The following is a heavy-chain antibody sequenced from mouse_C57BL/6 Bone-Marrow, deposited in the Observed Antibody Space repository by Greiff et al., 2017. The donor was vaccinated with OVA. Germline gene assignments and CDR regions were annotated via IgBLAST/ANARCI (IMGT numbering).Heavy chain of an antibody. J-gene: IGHJ2*01. D-gene: IGHD1-1*01. CDR1: GYAFSSYW. CDR3: ASLLLRWEVDY. V-gene: IGHV1-82*01. CDR2: IYPGDGDT. Sequence: VQLQQSGPELVKPGASVTISCKASGYAFSSYWMNWVKQRPGKGLEWIGRIYPGDGDTNYNGKFKGKATLTADKSSSTAYMQLSSLASEDSAVCFCASLLLRWEVDYWGQGTTLTVSS.